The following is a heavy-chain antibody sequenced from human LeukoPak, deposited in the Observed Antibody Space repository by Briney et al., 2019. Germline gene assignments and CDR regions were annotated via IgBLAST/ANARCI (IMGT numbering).Heavy chain of an antibody. CDR3: ARTTEGGYTYNYFYYYMDV. CDR1: GGSISSSSYY. V-gene: IGHV4-61*05. D-gene: IGHD5-18*01. CDR2: IYYSGST. J-gene: IGHJ6*03. Sequence: SETLSLTCTVSGGSISSSSYYWGWIRQPPGKGLEWIGYIYYSGSTNYNPSPKSRISISVDTSKNQFSLKLSSLTAADTAVYYCARTTEGGYTYNYFYYYMDVWGKGTTVTISS.